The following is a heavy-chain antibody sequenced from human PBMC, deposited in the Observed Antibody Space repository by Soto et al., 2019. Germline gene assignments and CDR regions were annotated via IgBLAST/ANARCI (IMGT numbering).Heavy chain of an antibody. V-gene: IGHV3-23*01. D-gene: IGHD2-15*01. CDR3: TKDLKSGSAATLFDP. J-gene: IGHJ5*02. CDR1: GFTFTTYA. Sequence: EGQLLESRGGLVQPGGSLRLSCAASGFTFTTYAMAWVRQAPGKGLEWVSYISGSGGRTNYADSVKGRFTIPRDNSKNTLYLQMSSLRPADTAVYYCTKDLKSGSAATLFDPWGQGTLVTVSS. CDR2: ISGSGGRT.